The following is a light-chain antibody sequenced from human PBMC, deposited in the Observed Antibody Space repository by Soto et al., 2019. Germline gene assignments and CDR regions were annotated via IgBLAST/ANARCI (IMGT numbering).Light chain of an antibody. Sequence: EIVLTQSPGTLSLSPGERATLSCRASQSVSSDYLAWYQQKPGQAPRLLIYGVSSRATGIPDRFSGSGSGTDFTLSISRLEPEDFAAYYCQQYGSLPLTFGGGTKVDIK. J-gene: IGKJ4*01. CDR1: QSVSSDY. V-gene: IGKV3-20*01. CDR2: GVS. CDR3: QQYGSLPLT.